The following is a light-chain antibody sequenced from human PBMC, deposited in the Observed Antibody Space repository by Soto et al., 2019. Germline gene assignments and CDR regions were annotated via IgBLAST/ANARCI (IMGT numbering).Light chain of an antibody. CDR3: QQYGSSPHT. V-gene: IGKV3-20*01. J-gene: IGKJ2*01. CDR1: QSVSSSY. Sequence: EIVLTQSPGTLSLSPGERATLSCRASQSVSSSYLAWYQHKPGQAPRLLIYGESSRATGIPDRFSGSVSGTAFTLTISRLEPEDFAVYYCQQYGSSPHTFGQGTKLEIK. CDR2: GES.